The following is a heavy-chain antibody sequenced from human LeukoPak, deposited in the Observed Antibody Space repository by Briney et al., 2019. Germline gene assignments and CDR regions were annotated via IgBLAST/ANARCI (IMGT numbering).Heavy chain of an antibody. D-gene: IGHD3-9*01. CDR3: ARSGAYDILTGYPLYYFDY. Sequence: GGSLRLSCAASVFTFSSSALHWVRQAPGKGLEWVAVLSYGGSNTYYAYSVKGRFTISSDNSKNTLYLQMNSLRAEDSALYYCARSGAYDILTGYPLYYFDYCGQGTLVTVSS. J-gene: IGHJ4*02. V-gene: IGHV3-30*04. CDR1: VFTFSSSA. CDR2: LSYGGSNT.